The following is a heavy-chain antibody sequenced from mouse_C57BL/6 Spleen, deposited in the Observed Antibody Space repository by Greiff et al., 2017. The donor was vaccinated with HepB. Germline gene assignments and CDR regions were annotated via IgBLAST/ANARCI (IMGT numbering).Heavy chain of an antibody. V-gene: IGHV1-18*01. CDR3: ARRLGSSYYFDC. CDR1: GYTFTDYN. J-gene: IGHJ2*01. CDR2: INPNNGGT. Sequence: EVQLQQSGPELVKPGASVKIPCKASGYTFTDYNMDWVKQSHGKSLEWIGDINPNNGGTIYNQKFKGKATLTVDKPASTAYMELRSLTSEDTAVYYCARRLGSSYYFDCWGQGTTLTVSS. D-gene: IGHD1-3*01.